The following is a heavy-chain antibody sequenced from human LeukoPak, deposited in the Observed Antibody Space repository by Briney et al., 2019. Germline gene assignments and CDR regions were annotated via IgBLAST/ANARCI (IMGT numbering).Heavy chain of an antibody. CDR1: GGSISSTNW. CDR3: ARGFADSSGYLLSYFDY. J-gene: IGHJ4*02. V-gene: IGHV4-4*02. CDR2: ISLAGRT. Sequence: SGTLSLTCGVSGGSISSTNWWSWVRQPPGQGLEWIGEISLAGRTNYNPSLNGRVTMSLDESSNRLSLNLTSVTAADTAVYYCARGFADSSGYLLSYFDYWGQGTLVTVSS. D-gene: IGHD3-22*01.